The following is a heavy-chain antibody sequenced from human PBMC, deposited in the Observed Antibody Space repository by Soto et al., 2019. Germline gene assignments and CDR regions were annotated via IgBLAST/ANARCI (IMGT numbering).Heavy chain of an antibody. D-gene: IGHD6-19*01. Sequence: GGSLRLSCAASGFTFSSYGMHWVRQAPGKGLEWVAVIWYDGSNKYYADSVKGRFTISRDNSKNTLYLQMNSLRAEDTAVYYCAKGAVAVFPFDAFDIWGQGTMVTVSS. V-gene: IGHV3-33*06. CDR2: IWYDGSNK. J-gene: IGHJ3*02. CDR1: GFTFSSYG. CDR3: AKGAVAVFPFDAFDI.